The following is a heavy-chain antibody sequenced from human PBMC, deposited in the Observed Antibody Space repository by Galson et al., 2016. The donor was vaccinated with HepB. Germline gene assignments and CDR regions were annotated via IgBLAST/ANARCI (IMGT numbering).Heavy chain of an antibody. J-gene: IGHJ4*02. Sequence: SLRLSCAASGFTFSNYGMHWVRQAPGKGLQWVAVISYDGSNKYYADSVKGRFTISRDNSKNTLYLRMNSLGAEDTAVYYCAKDRSYYGSGRNIRLDYWGQGALVTLSS. CDR3: AKDRSYYGSGRNIRLDY. CDR1: GFTFSNYG. CDR2: ISYDGSNK. D-gene: IGHD3-10*01. V-gene: IGHV3-30*18.